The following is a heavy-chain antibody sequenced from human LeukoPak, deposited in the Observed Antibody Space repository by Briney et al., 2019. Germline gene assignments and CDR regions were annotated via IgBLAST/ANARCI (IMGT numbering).Heavy chain of an antibody. CDR2: IWYDGSNT. CDR1: GFTFSNYG. J-gene: IGHJ4*02. V-gene: IGHV3-33*01. D-gene: IGHD3-3*01. Sequence: GGSLRLSCAASGFTFSNYGMHWVRQAPGKGLEWVAAIWYDGSNTYYADSVKGRFTISRDNSKNTLYLQMNSLRAEDTAVYYCARGGPEWPLDYWGQGTLVTVSS. CDR3: ARGGPEWPLDY.